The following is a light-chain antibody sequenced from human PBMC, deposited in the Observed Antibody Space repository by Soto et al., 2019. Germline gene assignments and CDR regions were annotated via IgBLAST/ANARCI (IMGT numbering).Light chain of an antibody. CDR2: DAS. V-gene: IGKV3-20*01. J-gene: IGKJ4*01. CDR3: QQYGSSPLT. CDR1: QSISGRY. Sequence: ETVLTQSPGTLSLSPGERASLSCRASQSISGRYLAWYQQKPGQAPRLLIYDASSRATGIPDRFSGSGSGTDFILTISRLEPEDFAVDYCQQYGSSPLTFGGGTKVEIK.